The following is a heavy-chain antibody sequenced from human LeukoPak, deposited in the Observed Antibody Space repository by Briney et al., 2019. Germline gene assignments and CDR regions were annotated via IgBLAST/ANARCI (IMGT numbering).Heavy chain of an antibody. CDR1: GYTFTGYY. D-gene: IGHD3-3*01. Sequence: ASVKVSCKGSGYTFTGYYMHWVRQAPGQGLEWMGWRNPNSGGTNYAQKFQGRVTMTRDTSISTAYMELSRLTSDDTAVYYCATTKTPQGILEWLVYWGQGTLVTVSS. CDR2: RNPNSGGT. CDR3: ATTKTPQGILEWLVY. V-gene: IGHV1-2*02. J-gene: IGHJ4*02.